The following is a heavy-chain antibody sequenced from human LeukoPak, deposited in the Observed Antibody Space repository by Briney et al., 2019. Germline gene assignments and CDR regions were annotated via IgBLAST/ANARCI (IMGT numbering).Heavy chain of an antibody. Sequence: SETLSLTCSVSGDSISTSSYYWGWIRQPPGKGLEWIGSIYYSGSTYYNPSLKSRVTISEDTSKNQFSLKLSSVTAADTAVYYCARGASSGFEHWGQGTLVTVSS. V-gene: IGHV4-39*07. CDR2: IYYSGST. CDR1: GDSISTSSYY. D-gene: IGHD6-25*01. CDR3: ARGASSGFEH. J-gene: IGHJ4*02.